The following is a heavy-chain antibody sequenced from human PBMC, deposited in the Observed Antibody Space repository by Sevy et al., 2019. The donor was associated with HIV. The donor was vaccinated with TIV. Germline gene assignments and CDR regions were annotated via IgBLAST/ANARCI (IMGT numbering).Heavy chain of an antibody. CDR1: GASIGNYY. V-gene: IGHV4-4*07. CDR3: ARANFCSSTSCFDY. D-gene: IGHD2-2*01. Sequence: SETLSLTCTVSGASIGNYYWSWFRQPAGKGLEWIGRIYSGGNSNYNPSLKSRVTMSVDASKNQFFLNLSSVTAADTAVYYCARANFCSSTSCFDYWGQGSLVTVSS. J-gene: IGHJ4*02. CDR2: IYSGGNS.